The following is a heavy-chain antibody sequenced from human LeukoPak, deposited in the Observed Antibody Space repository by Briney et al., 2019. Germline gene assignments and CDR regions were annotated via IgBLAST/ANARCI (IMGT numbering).Heavy chain of an antibody. V-gene: IGHV4-59*01. CDR2: IYYSGST. J-gene: IGHJ4*02. CDR1: GGSISSYY. Sequence: PSETLSLTCTVSGGSISSYYWSWIRQPPGKGLEWIGYIYYSGSTNYNPSPKSRVTISVDTSKNQFSLKLSSVTAADTAVYYCARDKSGYDPYDYWGRGTLVTVSS. D-gene: IGHD5-12*01. CDR3: ARDKSGYDPYDY.